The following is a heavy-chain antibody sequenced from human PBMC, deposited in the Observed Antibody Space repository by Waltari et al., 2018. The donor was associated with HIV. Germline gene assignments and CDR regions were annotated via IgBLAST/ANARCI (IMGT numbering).Heavy chain of an antibody. D-gene: IGHD3-10*01. V-gene: IGHV4-34*01. CDR2: INHSGST. Sequence: QVQLQQWGAGLLKPSETLSLPCAVSGWSFRGYYWSWIRQHTGKGMEWIGEINHSGSTNDNTSLKSRVTISVDTSKNQLSLKLSSVTAADTAVYYCEVWVGELSKTIYGMDVWGQGTTVTVSS. CDR3: EVWVGELSKTIYGMDV. J-gene: IGHJ6*02. CDR1: GWSFRGYY.